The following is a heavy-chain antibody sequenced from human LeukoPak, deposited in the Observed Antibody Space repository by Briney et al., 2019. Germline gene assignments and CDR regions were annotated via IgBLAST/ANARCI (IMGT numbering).Heavy chain of an antibody. D-gene: IGHD2-21*02. V-gene: IGHV3-23*01. CDR3: AREMLFRVVTAIHQPGVLQQNAFDI. CDR2: ISGSGGST. CDR1: GFTFSSYA. Sequence: PGGSLRLSCAASGFTFSSYAMSWVRQAPGKGLEWVSAISGSGGSTYYADSVKGRFTISRDNSKNTLYLQMNSLGAEDTAVYYCAREMLFRVVTAIHQPGVLQQNAFDIWGQGTMVTVSS. J-gene: IGHJ3*02.